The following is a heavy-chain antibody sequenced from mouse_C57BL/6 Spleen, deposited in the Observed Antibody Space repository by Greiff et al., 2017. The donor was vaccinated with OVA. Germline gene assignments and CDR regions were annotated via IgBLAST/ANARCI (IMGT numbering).Heavy chain of an antibody. Sequence: EVQLVESGPELVKPGDSVKISCKASGYSFTGYFMNWVMQSHGKSLEWIGRINPYNGDTFYNQKFKGKATLTVDKSSSTAHMELRSLTSEDSAVYYCARATTVVATDFDYWGQGTTLTVSS. J-gene: IGHJ2*01. CDR1: GYSFTGYF. D-gene: IGHD1-1*01. V-gene: IGHV1-20*01. CDR2: INPYNGDT. CDR3: ARATTVVATDFDY.